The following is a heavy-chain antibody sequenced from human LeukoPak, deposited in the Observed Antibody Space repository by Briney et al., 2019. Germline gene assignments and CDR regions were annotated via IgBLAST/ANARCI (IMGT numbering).Heavy chain of an antibody. D-gene: IGHD2-15*01. V-gene: IGHV3-9*01. CDR3: AKDIRRYCSGGSCNLPTGAFDV. Sequence: GGSLRLSCAASGFTFDDCAMHWVRQAPGEGLEWVSGVSWNSGDMGYAGSVRGRFTISRDNAKKSLYLDMNSLRPDDTAFYYCAKDIRRYCSGGSCNLPTGAFDVWGQGTMVTVSS. CDR2: VSWNSGDM. CDR1: GFTFDDCA. J-gene: IGHJ3*01.